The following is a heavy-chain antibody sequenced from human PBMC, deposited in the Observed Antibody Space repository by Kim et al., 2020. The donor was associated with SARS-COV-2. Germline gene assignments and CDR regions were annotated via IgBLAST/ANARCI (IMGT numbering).Heavy chain of an antibody. CDR2: INAGNGNT. CDR3: ARGGIQLWVDFDY. CDR1: GYTFTSYA. D-gene: IGHD5-18*01. J-gene: IGHJ4*02. V-gene: IGHV1-3*01. Sequence: ASVKVSCKASGYTFTSYAMHWVRQAPGQRLEWMGWINAGNGNTKYSQKFQGRVTITRDTSASTAYMELSSLRSEDTAVYYCARGGIQLWVDFDYWGQGTLVTVSS.